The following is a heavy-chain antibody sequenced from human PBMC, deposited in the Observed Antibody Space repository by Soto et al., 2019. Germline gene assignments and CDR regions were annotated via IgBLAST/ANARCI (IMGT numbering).Heavy chain of an antibody. V-gene: IGHV4-4*07. CDR1: GGSISSYY. D-gene: IGHD2-15*01. CDR2: IYTSGST. J-gene: IGHJ1*01. CDR3: EKLYCSRGSLYAY. Sequence: PSETPSLTCTVSGGSISSYYWSWIRQPAGKGLEWIGRIYTSGSTNYNPSLKSRVTMSVDTSKNQFSLKLSSVTAADTAVYYCEKLYCSRGSLYAYRGQGYPVTVSS.